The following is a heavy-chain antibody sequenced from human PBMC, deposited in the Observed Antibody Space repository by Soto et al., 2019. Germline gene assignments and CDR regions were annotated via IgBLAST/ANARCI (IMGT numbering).Heavy chain of an antibody. CDR3: SRDLWGYCGTDCYPLDV. J-gene: IGHJ6*02. D-gene: IGHD2-21*02. V-gene: IGHV4-59*01. CDR1: GGSISSYY. Sequence: SETLSLTCTVSGGSISSYYWSWIRQPPGKGLEWIGYIYYSGTTNYNPSLKSRVTISVDTSKNQFSLKLNSVTAADTAVYYCSRDLWGYCGTDCYPLDVWGQGTTVTVSS. CDR2: IYYSGTT.